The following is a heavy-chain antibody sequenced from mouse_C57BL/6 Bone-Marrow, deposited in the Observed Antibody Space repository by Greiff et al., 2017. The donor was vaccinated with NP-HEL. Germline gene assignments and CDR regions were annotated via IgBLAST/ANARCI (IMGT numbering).Heavy chain of an antibody. V-gene: IGHV5-4*01. D-gene: IGHD2-5*01. CDR1: GFTFSSYA. CDR2: ISDGGSYT. J-gene: IGHJ4*01. CDR3: ARDRDSNYDYAMDY. Sequence: EVKLMESGGGLVKPGGSLKLSCAASGFTFSSYAMSWVRQTPEKRLEWVATISDGGSYTYYPDNVKGRFTISRDNAKNNLYLQMSHLKSEDTAMYYWARDRDSNYDYAMDYWGQGTSVTVSS.